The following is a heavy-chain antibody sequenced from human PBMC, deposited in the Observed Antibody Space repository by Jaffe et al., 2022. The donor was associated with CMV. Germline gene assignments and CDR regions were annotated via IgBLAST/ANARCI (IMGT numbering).Heavy chain of an antibody. J-gene: IGHJ4*02. D-gene: IGHD3-10*01. CDR3: ARDYGSGSHDY. CDR1: GGSITSYY. V-gene: IGHV4-59*01. Sequence: QVQLQESGPGLVKPSETLSLTCSVSGGSITSYYWSWIRQPPGKGLEWIAYIYYSGSTSYNPSLKSRVTISVDTSKNQFSLKLTSVTAADTAVYYCARDYGSGSHDYWGQGTLVTVSS. CDR2: IYYSGST.